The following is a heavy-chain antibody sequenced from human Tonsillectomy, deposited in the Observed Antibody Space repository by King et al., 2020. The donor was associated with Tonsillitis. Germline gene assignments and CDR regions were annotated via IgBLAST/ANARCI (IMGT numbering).Heavy chain of an antibody. CDR2: ITEDGSGK. CDR3: AGAVLEEGN. Sequence: VQLVESGGGLVQPGGSLRLSCVASGFTFSNYWMNWVRQAPGKGLEWVASITEDGSGKYYVDSVKGRFTISRDNTKNTLYLQMNSLRDEDTGLYYCAGAVLEEGNWGQGTQVTVSS. J-gene: IGHJ4*02. CDR1: GFTFSNYW. D-gene: IGHD3-10*01. V-gene: IGHV3-7*01.